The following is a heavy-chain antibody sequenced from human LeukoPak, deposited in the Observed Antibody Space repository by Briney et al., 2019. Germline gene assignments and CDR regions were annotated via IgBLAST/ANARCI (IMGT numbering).Heavy chain of an antibody. V-gene: IGHV3-48*04. D-gene: IGHD6-13*01. CDR3: ARGIGSSSWPLAL. J-gene: IGHJ4*02. Sequence: GGSLRLSCAASGFTFSSYSMNWVRQAPGKGLEWVSYISSSSSTIYYADSVKGRFTFSRDNAKNSLYLQMNSLRAEDTAVYYCARGIGSSSWPLALWGQGTLVTVSS. CDR2: ISSSSSTI. CDR1: GFTFSSYS.